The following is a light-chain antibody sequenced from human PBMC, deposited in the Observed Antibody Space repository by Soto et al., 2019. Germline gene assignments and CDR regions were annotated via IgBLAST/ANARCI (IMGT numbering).Light chain of an antibody. Sequence: QSALTQPASVSGSPGQSITISCTGTSSDIGGYNYVSWYQRHPGKAPRLMIYEVSNRPSGVSSRSSGSKSANTASLTISGLQPEDEADYFCFSFTSTNTLVFGGGTKLTVL. CDR3: FSFTSTNTLV. J-gene: IGLJ3*02. V-gene: IGLV2-14*01. CDR2: EVS. CDR1: SSDIGGYNY.